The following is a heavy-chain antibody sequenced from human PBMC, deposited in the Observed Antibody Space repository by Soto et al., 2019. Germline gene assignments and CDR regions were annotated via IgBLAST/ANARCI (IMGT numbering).Heavy chain of an antibody. CDR2: ISGSGGST. Sequence: PGGFLRLSCAASGFTFSSYAMSWVRQAPGKGLEWVSAISGSGGSTYYADSVKGRFTISRDNSKNTLYLQMNSLGAEDTAVYYCAKDGEVGAMYYFDYWGQGTLVTVSS. D-gene: IGHD1-26*01. J-gene: IGHJ4*02. V-gene: IGHV3-23*01. CDR1: GFTFSSYA. CDR3: AKDGEVGAMYYFDY.